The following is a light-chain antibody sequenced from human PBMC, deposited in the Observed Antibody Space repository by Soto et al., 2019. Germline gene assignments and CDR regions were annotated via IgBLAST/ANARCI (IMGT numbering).Light chain of an antibody. J-gene: IGKJ2*01. CDR1: QSVFSSSAKRDY. V-gene: IGKV4-1*01. CDR2: DTS. CDR3: QQYLSAPQT. Sequence: DIVMTQSPDSLAVSLGERATINCKSSQSVFSSSAKRDYLAWFQQKAGQAPKTLIYDTSTREPGVPGRFSGSGSGTEFTLTSTNLQAEDVATYYCQQYLSAPQTFGQGTKVEIK.